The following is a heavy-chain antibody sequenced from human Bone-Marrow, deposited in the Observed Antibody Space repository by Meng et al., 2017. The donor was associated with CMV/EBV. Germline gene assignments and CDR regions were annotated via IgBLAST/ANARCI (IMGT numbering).Heavy chain of an antibody. D-gene: IGHD2-2*01. Sequence: GGSLRLSCAASGFTFSSYSMNWVRQAPGKGLEWVSSISSSSSYIYYADSVKGRFTISRDNAKNPLYLQMNSLRAEDTAVYYCARDQRGYCSSTSCYWEDYYYYGMDVWGPGNTVTGAS. J-gene: IGHJ6*02. CDR1: GFTFSSYS. CDR2: ISSSSSYI. V-gene: IGHV3-21*01. CDR3: ARDQRGYCSSTSCYWEDYYYYGMDV.